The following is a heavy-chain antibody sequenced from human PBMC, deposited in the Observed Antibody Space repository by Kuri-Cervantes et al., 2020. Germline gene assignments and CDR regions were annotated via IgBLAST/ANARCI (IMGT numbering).Heavy chain of an antibody. D-gene: IGHD6-13*01. V-gene: IGHV1-24*01. J-gene: IGHJ6*02. CDR3: ATTPTRIAAAGTSEYYYYYYGMDV. CDR2: FDPEDGET. CDR1: GYTLTELS. Sequence: ASVKVSCKVSGYTLTELSMHWVRQAPGKGLEWMGGFDPEDGETIYAQKFQGRVTMTEDTSTDTAYMELSSLRSEDTAVYYCATTPTRIAAAGTSEYYYYYYGMDVWGQGTTVPSP.